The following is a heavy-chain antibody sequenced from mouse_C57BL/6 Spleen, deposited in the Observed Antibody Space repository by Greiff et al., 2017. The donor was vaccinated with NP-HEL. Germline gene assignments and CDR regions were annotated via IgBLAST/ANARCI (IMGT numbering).Heavy chain of an antibody. Sequence: DVQLQESGPELVKPGASVKISCKASGYTFTDYYMNWVKQSHGKSLEWIGDINPNNGGTSYNQKFKGKATLTVDKSSSTAYMELRSLTSEDSAVYYCAIAPSYAMDYWGQGTSVTVSS. J-gene: IGHJ4*01. CDR2: INPNNGGT. CDR1: GYTFTDYY. CDR3: AIAPSYAMDY. V-gene: IGHV1-26*01.